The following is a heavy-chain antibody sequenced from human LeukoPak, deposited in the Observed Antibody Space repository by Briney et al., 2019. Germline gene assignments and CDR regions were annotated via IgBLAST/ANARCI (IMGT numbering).Heavy chain of an antibody. CDR3: ARQAGSGFDY. V-gene: IGHV3-74*01. Sequence: GGSLRLSCAVSGFTFTDYWFHWVRQAPGKGLEWVSRVKSDGGSINYGDSVKGRFTMSRDNAKNTLYLQMNSLRAEDTAVYYCARQAGSGFDYWGQGSLVTVSS. CDR1: GFTFTDYW. CDR2: VKSDGGSI. J-gene: IGHJ4*02. D-gene: IGHD3-10*01.